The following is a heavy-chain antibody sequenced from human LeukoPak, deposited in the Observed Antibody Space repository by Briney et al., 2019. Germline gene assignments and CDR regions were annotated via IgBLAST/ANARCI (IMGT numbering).Heavy chain of an antibody. Sequence: PGGSLRPSCAAPGFTFSSYGMHWVRQAPGKGLEWVAVISYDGSNKYYADSVKGRFTISRDNSKNTLYLQMNSLRAEDTAVYYCAKDGLATVNMYFQHWGQGTLVTVSS. D-gene: IGHD4-11*01. V-gene: IGHV3-30*18. J-gene: IGHJ1*01. CDR1: GFTFSSYG. CDR2: ISYDGSNK. CDR3: AKDGLATVNMYFQH.